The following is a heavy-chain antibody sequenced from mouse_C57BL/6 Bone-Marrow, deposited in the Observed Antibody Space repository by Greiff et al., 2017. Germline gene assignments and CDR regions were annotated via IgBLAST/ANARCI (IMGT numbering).Heavy chain of an antibody. V-gene: IGHV1-64*01. CDR3: ARGRWLLSYYYAMDY. D-gene: IGHD2-3*01. CDR2: IHPNSGST. J-gene: IGHJ4*01. CDR1: GYTFTSYW. Sequence: VQLQQPGAELVKPGASVKLSCKASGYTFTSYWMHWVKQRPGQGLEWIGMIHPNSGSTNYNEKFKSKATLTVDKSSSTAYMQLSSLTSEDSAVYYCARGRWLLSYYYAMDYWGQGTSVTVSS.